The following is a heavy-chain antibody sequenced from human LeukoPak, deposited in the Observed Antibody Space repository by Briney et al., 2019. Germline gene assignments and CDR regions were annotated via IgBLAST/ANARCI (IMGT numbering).Heavy chain of an antibody. V-gene: IGHV4-39*01. Sequence: PSETLSLTCTVPGGSISIYYWGWIRQPPGKGLEWIGSIYYSGSTYYNPSLKSRVTISVDTSKNQFSLKVSSVTAADTAVYYCARSPDYFYHMDVWGKGTTVTVSS. CDR1: GGSISIYY. J-gene: IGHJ6*03. CDR2: IYYSGST. CDR3: ARSPDYFYHMDV.